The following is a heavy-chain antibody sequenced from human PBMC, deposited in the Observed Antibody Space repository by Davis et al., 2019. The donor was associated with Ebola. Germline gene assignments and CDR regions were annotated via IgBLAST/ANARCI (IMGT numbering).Heavy chain of an antibody. Sequence: MPSETLSPTCAVYGGSFSGYYWSWIRQPPGKGLEWIGEINHSGSTNYNPSLKSRVTISVDTSKNQFSLKLSSVTAADTAVYYCARDRGYSVLWFDPWGQGTLVTVSS. CDR2: INHSGST. J-gene: IGHJ5*02. CDR3: ARDRGYSVLWFDP. CDR1: GGSFSGYY. V-gene: IGHV4-34*01. D-gene: IGHD5-12*01.